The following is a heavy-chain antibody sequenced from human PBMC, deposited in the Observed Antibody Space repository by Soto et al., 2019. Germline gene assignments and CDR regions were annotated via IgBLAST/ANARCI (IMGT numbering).Heavy chain of an antibody. CDR2: ISAYNGNT. D-gene: IGHD2-15*01. CDR1: GYSVTSYW. Sequence: GESLNISCKGSGYSVTSYWIGWVRQVPRKGLEWMGWISAYNGNTNYAQKLQGRVTMTTDTSTSTAYMELRSLRSDDTAVYYCARTRYCSGGSCYPVINWFAPWGQGTLVTVSS. V-gene: IGHV1-18*04. CDR3: ARTRYCSGGSCYPVINWFAP. J-gene: IGHJ5*02.